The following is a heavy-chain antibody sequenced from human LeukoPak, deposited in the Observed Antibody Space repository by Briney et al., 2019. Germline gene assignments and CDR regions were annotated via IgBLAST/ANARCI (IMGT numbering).Heavy chain of an antibody. CDR1: GGSITSHY. CDR2: IYSSGST. J-gene: IGHJ6*03. V-gene: IGHV4-4*07. D-gene: IGHD3-22*01. Sequence: PSETLSLTCTVSGGSITSHYWSWIRQPAGKGLEWIGRIYSSGSTNYNPSLKSRVTMSVDTSKNQFSLKLTSVTAADTAVYYCARHDSNGYYGYYYYMDVWGKGTTVTVSS. CDR3: ARHDSNGYYGYYYYMDV.